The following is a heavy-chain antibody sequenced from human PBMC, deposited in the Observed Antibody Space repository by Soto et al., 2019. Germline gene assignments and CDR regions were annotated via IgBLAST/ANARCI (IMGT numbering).Heavy chain of an antibody. CDR2: IYYSGTT. CDR1: GGFISSGVYY. CDR3: ARAAATGTFIFDY. Sequence: ASETLSLTCTVSGGFISSGVYYWSWIRQHPGKGLEWIGYIYYSGTTYYNPSLKSRVTISLDTSKNQFSLKLSSVTAADTAVYYCARAAATGTFIFDYWGQGTLVTVSS. D-gene: IGHD6-13*01. V-gene: IGHV4-31*03. J-gene: IGHJ4*02.